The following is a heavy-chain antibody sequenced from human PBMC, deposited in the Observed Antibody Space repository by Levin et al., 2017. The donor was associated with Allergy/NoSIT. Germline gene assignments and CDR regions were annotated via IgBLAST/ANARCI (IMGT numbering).Heavy chain of an antibody. CDR3: ASLKRGYSSSWYPVFYYFDY. Sequence: SETLSLTCTVSGGSISSYYWSWIRQPPGKGLEWIGYIYYSGSTNYNPSLKSRVTISVDTSKNQFSLKLSSVTAADTAVYYCASLKRGYSSSWYPVFYYFDYWGQGTLVTVSS. CDR1: GGSISSYY. CDR2: IYYSGST. V-gene: IGHV4-59*01. D-gene: IGHD6-13*01. J-gene: IGHJ4*02.